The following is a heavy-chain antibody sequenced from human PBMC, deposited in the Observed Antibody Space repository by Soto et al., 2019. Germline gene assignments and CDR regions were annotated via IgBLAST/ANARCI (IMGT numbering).Heavy chain of an antibody. CDR2: LFWGGDK. D-gene: IGHD3-3*01. CDR1: GVSLRTSGAA. CDR3: AHRATMTIFGLIIDNGIWFDP. V-gene: IGHV2-5*02. Sequence: QIQLIESGPTPVKPTQTLPLTCTFSGVSLRTSGAAVGRVRQPPGKALGGLGLLFWGGDKRYNASLGNRLTITKDTSMNQVVLTLTNVDPADTATYYCAHRATMTIFGLIIDNGIWFDPWGQGTRVIVSS. J-gene: IGHJ5*02.